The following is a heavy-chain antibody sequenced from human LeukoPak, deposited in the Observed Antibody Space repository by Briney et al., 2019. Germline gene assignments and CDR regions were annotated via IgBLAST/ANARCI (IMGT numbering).Heavy chain of an antibody. Sequence: ASVKVSCKASGYSFTNYGISWVRQAPGQGLEWMGWISTYNGNTNYAQKFQGRATMTTDTSASTAYMELRSLGSDDTAVYYCARDVFLEELDPWGQGTLVTVSS. J-gene: IGHJ5*02. CDR1: GYSFTNYG. V-gene: IGHV1-18*01. CDR2: ISTYNGNT. D-gene: IGHD3-10*02. CDR3: ARDVFLEELDP.